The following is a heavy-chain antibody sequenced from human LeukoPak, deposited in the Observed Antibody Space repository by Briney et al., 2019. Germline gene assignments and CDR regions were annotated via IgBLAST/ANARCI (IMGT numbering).Heavy chain of an antibody. V-gene: IGHV3-21*01. Sequence: GGSLRLSCAASGFTFSSYSMNWVRQAPGKGLGWVSSISSSSSYIYYADSVKGRFTISRDNAKTSLYLQMNSLGAEDTAVYYCARDQYYDILTGYYSYYYGMDVWGQGTTVTVSS. D-gene: IGHD3-9*01. CDR3: ARDQYYDILTGYYSYYYGMDV. J-gene: IGHJ6*02. CDR2: ISSSSSYI. CDR1: GFTFSSYS.